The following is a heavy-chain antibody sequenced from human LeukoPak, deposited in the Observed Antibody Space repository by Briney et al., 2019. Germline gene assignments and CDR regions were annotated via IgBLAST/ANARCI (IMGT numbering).Heavy chain of an antibody. CDR1: GYTFTGYY. CDR2: INPNSGGT. J-gene: IGHJ4*02. Sequence: GASVKVSCKASGYTFTGYYMHWVRQAPGQGLEWMGWINPNSGGTNYAQKFQGRVTMTRDTSISTAYMELSRLRSDDTAVYYCATSYVRGSYRPNPFDYWGQGTLVTVSS. CDR3: ATSYVRGSYRPNPFDY. D-gene: IGHD3-16*02. V-gene: IGHV1-2*02.